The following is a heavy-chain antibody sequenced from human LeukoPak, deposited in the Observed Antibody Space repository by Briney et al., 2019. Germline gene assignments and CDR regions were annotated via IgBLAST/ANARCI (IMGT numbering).Heavy chain of an antibody. CDR1: GGSFSGYY. CDR2: IYYSGST. D-gene: IGHD3-3*01. CDR3: ARHLNRPQYYDFWSGPDAFDI. J-gene: IGHJ3*02. Sequence: NPSETLSLTCAVYGGSFSGYYYNWIRQPPGKGLEWIGYIYYSGSTNYNPSLKSRVTISVDTSKNQFSLKLSSVTAADTAVYYCARHLNRPQYYDFWSGPDAFDIWGQGTMVTVSS. V-gene: IGHV4-59*08.